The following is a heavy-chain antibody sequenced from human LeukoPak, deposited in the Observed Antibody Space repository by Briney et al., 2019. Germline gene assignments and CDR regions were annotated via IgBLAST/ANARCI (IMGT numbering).Heavy chain of an antibody. CDR3: ARVRYYDSSGYQRREGVYYYYYMDV. Sequence: SVKVSCKASGGTFSSYAISWARQAPGQGLEWMGGIIPIFGTANYAQKFQGRVTITTDESTSTAYMELSSLRSEDTAVYYCARVRYYDSSGYQRREGVYYYYYMDVWGKGTTVTVSS. CDR1: GGTFSSYA. CDR2: IIPIFGTA. D-gene: IGHD3-22*01. V-gene: IGHV1-69*05. J-gene: IGHJ6*03.